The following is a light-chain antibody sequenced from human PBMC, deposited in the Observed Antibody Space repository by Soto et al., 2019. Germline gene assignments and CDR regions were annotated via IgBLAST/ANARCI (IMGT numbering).Light chain of an antibody. V-gene: IGKV4-1*01. J-gene: IGKJ1*01. CDR3: HQYYSIPWT. Sequence: DIVMTQSPDSLAVSLGETATINCKSSQSVLYSSNNKNYFAWYQQKPGQRPKLLIYWASTRESGVPDRFSGSGSGTDFTLTISSLRAEDVAVDYCHQYYSIPWTFGQGNKVEIK. CDR1: QSVLYSSNNKNY. CDR2: WAS.